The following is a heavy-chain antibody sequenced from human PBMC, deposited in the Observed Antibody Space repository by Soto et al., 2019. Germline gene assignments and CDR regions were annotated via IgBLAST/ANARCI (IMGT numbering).Heavy chain of an antibody. V-gene: IGHV4-34*01. CDR3: ARERGRYCSGESCYPFGP. CDR1: GGDFRGYY. Sequence: TSGTLSLTCAVYGGDFRGYYWSWIRQPPGKVLEWLGEINDSGSTNYNPSLKSRITISLDTSKKEISLRLSSVTAADTAVYYCARERGRYCSGESCYPFGPWGQGALVTVSS. J-gene: IGHJ5*02. D-gene: IGHD2-15*01. CDR2: INDSGST.